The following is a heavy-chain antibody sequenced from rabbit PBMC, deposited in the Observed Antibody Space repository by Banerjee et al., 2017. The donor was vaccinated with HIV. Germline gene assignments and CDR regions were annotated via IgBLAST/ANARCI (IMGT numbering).Heavy chain of an antibody. D-gene: IGHD8-1*01. CDR2: IYVGSGST. Sequence: QQQLVESGGGLVQPEGSLTLTCKASGFDLSSSYYICWVRQAPGKGLEWIACIYVGSGSTYYASWAKGRFTISKTSSTTVTLQMTSLTAADTATYFCASPAGSSYYTGFNLWGPGTLVTVS. CDR1: GFDLSSSYY. CDR3: ASPAGSSYYTGFNL. J-gene: IGHJ4*01. V-gene: IGHV1S45*01.